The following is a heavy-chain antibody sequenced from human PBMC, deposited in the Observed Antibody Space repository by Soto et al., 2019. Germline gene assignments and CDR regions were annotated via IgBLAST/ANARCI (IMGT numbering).Heavy chain of an antibody. CDR3: AKDPMRFLEWLLLGVYDY. CDR2: ISGSGGST. V-gene: IGHV3-23*01. J-gene: IGHJ4*02. CDR1: GFTFSSYA. Sequence: GGSLRLSCAASGFTFSSYAMSWVRQAPGKGLEWVSAISGSGGSTYYADSVKGRFTISRDNSKNTLYLQMNSLRAEDTAVYYCAKDPMRFLEWLLLGVYDYWGQGTLVTVSS. D-gene: IGHD3-3*01.